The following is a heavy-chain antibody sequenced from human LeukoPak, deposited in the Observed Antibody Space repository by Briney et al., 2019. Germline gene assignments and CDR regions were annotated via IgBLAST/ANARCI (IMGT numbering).Heavy chain of an antibody. D-gene: IGHD2-2*02. CDR3: ARDPNCSSTSCYSLDY. Sequence: SETLSLTCTVSGGSISSYYWSWIRQPAGKGLEWIGEINHSGSTNYNPSLKSRVTISVDTSKNQFSLKLSSVTAADTAVYYCARDPNCSSTSCYSLDYWGQGTLVTVSS. CDR1: GGSISSYY. CDR2: INHSGST. J-gene: IGHJ4*02. V-gene: IGHV4-34*01.